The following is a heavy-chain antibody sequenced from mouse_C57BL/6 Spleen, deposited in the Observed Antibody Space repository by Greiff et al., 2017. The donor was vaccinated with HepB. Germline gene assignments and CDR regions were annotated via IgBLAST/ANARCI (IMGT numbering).Heavy chain of an antibody. V-gene: IGHV1-15*01. J-gene: IGHJ2*01. Sequence: QLQQSGAELVRPGASVTLSCKASGYTFTDYEMHWVKQTPVHGLEWIGAIDPETGGTAYNQKFKGKAILTADKSSSTAYMELRSLTSEDSAVYYCTDMVTYYFDYWGQGTTLTVSS. CDR1: GYTFTDYE. CDR2: IDPETGGT. D-gene: IGHD2-2*01. CDR3: TDMVTYYFDY.